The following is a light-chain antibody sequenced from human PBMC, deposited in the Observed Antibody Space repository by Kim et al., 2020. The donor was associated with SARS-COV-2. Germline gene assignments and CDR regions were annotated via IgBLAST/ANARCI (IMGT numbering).Light chain of an antibody. V-gene: IGKV3-20*01. CDR2: GAS. J-gene: IGKJ4*01. CDR1: ENINIY. CDR3: QQYGLSPLS. Sequence: LSQGERATLSCRASENINIYLAWYQQRPGQTPRLLIYGASTRATGIPDRFSGSGSGTDFTLTISRLEPEDFAVYYCQQYGLSPLSFGGGTKVDIK.